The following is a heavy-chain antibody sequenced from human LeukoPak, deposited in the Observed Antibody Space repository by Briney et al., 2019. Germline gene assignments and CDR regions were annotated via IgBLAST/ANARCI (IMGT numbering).Heavy chain of an antibody. D-gene: IGHD3-22*01. CDR1: GFTFGDYA. V-gene: IGHV3-49*03. CDR2: IRSKAYGGTT. J-gene: IGHJ4*02. Sequence: PGRSLSLSCTASGFTFGDYAMSWFRQAPGKGLEWVGFIRSKAYGGTTEYAASVKGRFTISRDDSKSIACLQMNSLKTEDTAVYYCTRTRTYYYDSSGYYSQGYWGQGTLVTVSS. CDR3: TRTRTYYYDSSGYYSQGY.